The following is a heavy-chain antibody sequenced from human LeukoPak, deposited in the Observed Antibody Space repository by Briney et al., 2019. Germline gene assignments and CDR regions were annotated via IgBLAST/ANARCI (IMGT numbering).Heavy chain of an antibody. D-gene: IGHD1-26*01. Sequence: GGSLRLSCAASGFTFTSYSMNWVRQAPGKGLEWVSTISGGGGSTFYADSVKGRFTISRDNSKNTLYLQVNSLRAEDTAVYYCAKGGKWDVTPFDYWGQGTLVTVSS. V-gene: IGHV3-23*01. CDR2: ISGGGGST. CDR1: GFTFTSYS. CDR3: AKGGKWDVTPFDY. J-gene: IGHJ4*02.